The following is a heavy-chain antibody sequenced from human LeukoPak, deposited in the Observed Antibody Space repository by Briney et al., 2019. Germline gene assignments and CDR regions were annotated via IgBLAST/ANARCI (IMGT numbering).Heavy chain of an antibody. V-gene: IGHV3-23*01. Sequence: PSETLSLTCAVYGGSFSGYYWSWIRQPPGKGLEWVSAISGSGGSTYYADSVKGRFTISRDNSKNTLYLQMNSLRAEDTAVYYCAKDAVRDIVVVVAQGWGQGTLVTVSS. J-gene: IGHJ4*02. CDR2: ISGSGGST. CDR3: AKDAVRDIVVVVAQG. CDR1: GGSFSGYY. D-gene: IGHD2-15*01.